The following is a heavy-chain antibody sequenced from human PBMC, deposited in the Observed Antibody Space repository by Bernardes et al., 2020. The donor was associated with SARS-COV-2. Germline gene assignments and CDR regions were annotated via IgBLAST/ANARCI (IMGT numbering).Heavy chain of an antibody. Sequence: SETLSLTCTVSGGSISSSNYYWGWIRQSPGKGLEWIGSIYSSGSSYYNPSLQSRVRESVDTSKNQFSLRLSFVTAADTAVYYCAGSSCGIDCYIGGLRSWDYGMDVWGQGTMVTVSS. CDR1: GGSISSSNYY. V-gene: IGHV4-39*01. J-gene: IGHJ6*02. D-gene: IGHD2-21*02. CDR2: IYSSGSS. CDR3: AGSSCGIDCYIGGLRSWDYGMDV.